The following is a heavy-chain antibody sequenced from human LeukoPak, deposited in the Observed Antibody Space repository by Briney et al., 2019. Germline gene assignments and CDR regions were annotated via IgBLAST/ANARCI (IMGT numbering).Heavy chain of an antibody. J-gene: IGHJ4*02. Sequence: PSESLSLSCTVSGGSISGYYWSWIRQPPGKELEYIGYIYYSGSTNYNPSFKSRVTIPVDTSKNQFSLKRSSVTAVDTAVYYCAREPPGTGAYLDYWGQGTLVTVSS. V-gene: IGHV4-59*01. D-gene: IGHD2-21*01. CDR3: AREPPGTGAYLDY. CDR2: IYYSGST. CDR1: GGSISGYY.